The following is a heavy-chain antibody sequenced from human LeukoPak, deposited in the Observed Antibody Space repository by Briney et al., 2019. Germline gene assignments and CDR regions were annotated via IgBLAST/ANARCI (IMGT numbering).Heavy chain of an antibody. J-gene: IGHJ6*03. Sequence: PGGSLRLSCAASEFTLSSYWMHWVRQAPGKGLEWVSRINSDESSTSYADSMGGRFTVSGDNAKNTLSLQMNSLRAEDTAVYYCVRGQGSGYGYYMDVWGKGTTVTVSS. CDR1: EFTLSSYW. D-gene: IGHD3-10*01. V-gene: IGHV3-74*01. CDR3: VRGQGSGYGYYMDV. CDR2: INSDESST.